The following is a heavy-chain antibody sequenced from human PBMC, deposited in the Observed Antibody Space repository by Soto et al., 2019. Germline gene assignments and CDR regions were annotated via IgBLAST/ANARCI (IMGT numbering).Heavy chain of an antibody. CDR3: ARDLVAVAGTPLDY. J-gene: IGHJ4*02. Sequence: ASVKVSCKASGYTFTSYAMHWVRQAPGQRLEWMGWINAGNGNTKYSQKLQGRVTITRDTSASTAYMELSSLRSEDTAVYYCARDLVAVAGTPLDYWGQGTLVTVSS. CDR2: INAGNGNT. D-gene: IGHD6-19*01. CDR1: GYTFTSYA. V-gene: IGHV1-3*01.